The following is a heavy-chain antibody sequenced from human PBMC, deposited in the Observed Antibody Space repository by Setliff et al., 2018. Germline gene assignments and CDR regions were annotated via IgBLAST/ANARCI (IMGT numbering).Heavy chain of an antibody. Sequence: AGGSLRFSCAASGFTFSSYWMSWVRQAPGKGLEWAANINQDGSEKYYVDSVKGRFTISRDNAKNSLYLQMNSLTVDDTAVYYCAKDLGDVGHYYYYMDVWGKGTTVTVSS. CDR2: INQDGSEK. V-gene: IGHV3-7*03. CDR1: GFTFSSYW. CDR3: AKDLGDVGHYYYYMDV. J-gene: IGHJ6*03. D-gene: IGHD4-17*01.